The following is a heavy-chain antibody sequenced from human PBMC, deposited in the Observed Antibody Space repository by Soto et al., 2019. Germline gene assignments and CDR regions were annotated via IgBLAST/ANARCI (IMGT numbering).Heavy chain of an antibody. CDR2: MNPNSGNT. V-gene: IGHV1-8*01. CDR1: GYTFTSYD. D-gene: IGHD1-1*01. Sequence: ASVKVSCKASGYTFTSYDINWVRQVTGQGLEWMGWMNPNSGNTGYAQKFQGRVTMTRNTSISTAYMELSSLRSEDTAVYYCARVNKEDKAGSIHYYNYGMDVWGQRTTVTVSS. J-gene: IGHJ6*02. CDR3: ARVNKEDKAGSIHYYNYGMDV.